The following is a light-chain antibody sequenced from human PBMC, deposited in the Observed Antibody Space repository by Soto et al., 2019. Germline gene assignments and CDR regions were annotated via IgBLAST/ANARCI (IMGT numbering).Light chain of an antibody. J-gene: IGKJ1*01. CDR1: QSVSSSY. CDR2: GAS. Sequence: EIVLTQSPGTLSLSPGERSTLSCMSSQSVSSSYLAWYQQKHGQAPRLLIYGASSRATGIPDRFSGSGSGTDCNLTISRLEPEDFAVYYCQQYGSSPGTFGQGTKVDI. CDR3: QQYGSSPGT. V-gene: IGKV3-20*01.